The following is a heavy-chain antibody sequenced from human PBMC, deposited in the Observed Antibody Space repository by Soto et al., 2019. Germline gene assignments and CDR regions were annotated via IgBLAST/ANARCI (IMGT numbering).Heavy chain of an antibody. CDR2: ISYTGTT. V-gene: IGHV4-28*01. CDR3: ARTTLRRGNFDS. CDR1: DYSVSSSNW. J-gene: IGHJ4*02. Sequence: QVQLQESGPGLVMPSDTLSLTCVVSDYSVSSSNWWGWIRQPPGKGLEWIGYISYTGTTYYNPSLKSRVTMSVDTSKNQFSLQLTSATAVDTAVYYCARTTLRRGNFDSWGQGTLVTVSS. D-gene: IGHD3-10*01.